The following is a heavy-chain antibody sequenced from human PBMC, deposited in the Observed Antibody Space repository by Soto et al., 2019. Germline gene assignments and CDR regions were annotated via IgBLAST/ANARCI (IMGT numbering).Heavy chain of an antibody. Sequence: QVTLKESGPVLVKPTETLTLTCTVSGFSLSNARMGVSWIRQPPGKALEWLAHIFSNDEKSYSTSLKSRLTISTDTSKSQVVLTMTNMDPVDTATYYCARIGAWAARSGAPPLYYYYMDVWGKGTTVTVSS. J-gene: IGHJ6*03. D-gene: IGHD3-10*01. CDR2: IFSNDEK. V-gene: IGHV2-26*01. CDR1: GFSLSNARMG. CDR3: ARIGAWAARSGAPPLYYYYMDV.